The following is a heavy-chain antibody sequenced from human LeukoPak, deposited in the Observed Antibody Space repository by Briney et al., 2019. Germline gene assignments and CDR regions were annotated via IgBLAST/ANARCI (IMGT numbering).Heavy chain of an antibody. Sequence: SETLSLTCTVSGGSISSYYWSWIRQPPGKGLEWIGYIYYSGSTNCNPSLKSRVTISVDTSKNQFSLKLSSVTAADTAVYYCARQARGYYDSSGYYYDSVSGDWFDPWGQGTLVTVSS. CDR3: ARQARGYYDSSGYYYDSVSGDWFDP. CDR2: IYYSGST. D-gene: IGHD3-22*01. CDR1: GGSISSYY. V-gene: IGHV4-59*08. J-gene: IGHJ5*02.